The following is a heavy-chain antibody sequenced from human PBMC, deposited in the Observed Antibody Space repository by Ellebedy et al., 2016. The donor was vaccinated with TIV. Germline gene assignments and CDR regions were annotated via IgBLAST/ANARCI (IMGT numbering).Heavy chain of an antibody. J-gene: IGHJ4*02. CDR2: IMPILGLA. D-gene: IGHD3-16*01. CDR3: ATDGGSAEVERRETLSY. V-gene: IGHV1-69*04. CDR1: GYTFTDHY. Sequence: AASVKVSCKASGYTFTDHYIQWVRQAPGQGLEWMGRIMPILGLASYAQNFQGRVTITADKSTSTAYMELSSLRSEDAALYYCATDGGSAEVERRETLSYWGLGTLVTVSS.